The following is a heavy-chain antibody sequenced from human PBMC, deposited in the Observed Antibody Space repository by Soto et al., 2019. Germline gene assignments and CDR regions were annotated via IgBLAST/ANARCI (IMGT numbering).Heavy chain of an antibody. CDR3: ASSATIGY. D-gene: IGHD1-26*01. Sequence: PSETLSLTCTVSGGSISSSSYYWGWIRQPPGKGLEWIGSIYYSGSTYYNPSLKSRVTISVDTSKNQFSLKLSPVTAADTAVYYCASSATIGYWGQGTLVTVSS. J-gene: IGHJ4*02. V-gene: IGHV4-39*01. CDR1: GGSISSSSYY. CDR2: IYYSGST.